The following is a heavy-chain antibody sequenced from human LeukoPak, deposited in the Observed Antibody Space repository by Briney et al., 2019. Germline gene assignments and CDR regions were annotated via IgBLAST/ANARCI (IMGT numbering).Heavy chain of an antibody. CDR3: ARVVRRDGYKIGPGAFDY. D-gene: IGHD5-24*01. V-gene: IGHV4-39*07. CDR1: GGSISSSSYY. CDR2: IYYSGST. J-gene: IGHJ4*02. Sequence: PSETLSLTCTVSGGSISSSSYYWGWIRQPPGKGLEWIGSIYYSGSTYYNPSLKSRVTISVDTSKNQFSLKLSSVTAADTAVYYCARVVRRDGYKIGPGAFDYWGQGTLVTVSS.